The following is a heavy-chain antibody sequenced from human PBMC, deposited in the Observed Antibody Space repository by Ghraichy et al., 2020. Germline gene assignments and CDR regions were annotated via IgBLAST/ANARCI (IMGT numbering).Heavy chain of an antibody. D-gene: IGHD4/OR15-4a*01. CDR3: ARSTTGGAWYFQH. J-gene: IGHJ1*01. Sequence: SETLSLTCSVSGYSISSGYYWGWIRQPPGEGLQWIATIFHSGTTYYNPSLKSRLIISVDTSKNQFSLKLTSVTATDTAMYYCARSTTGGAWYFQHWGQGIQVTVSS. CDR2: IFHSGTT. V-gene: IGHV4-38-2*02. CDR1: GYSISSGYY.